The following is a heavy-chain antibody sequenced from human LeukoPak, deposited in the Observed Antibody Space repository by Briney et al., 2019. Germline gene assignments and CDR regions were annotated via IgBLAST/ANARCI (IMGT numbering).Heavy chain of an antibody. D-gene: IGHD6-19*01. CDR2: ISNSGGST. V-gene: IGHV3-23*01. Sequence: PGGSLRLSCAASGFTFTSEAISWVRQAPGEGLEWVSAISNSGGSTYYADSVKGRFTISRDNSKNTLYLQMNSLRAEDTAVYYCASVNPVAGTGFYFDYWGQGTLVTVSS. J-gene: IGHJ4*02. CDR3: ASVNPVAGTGFYFDY. CDR1: GFTFTSEA.